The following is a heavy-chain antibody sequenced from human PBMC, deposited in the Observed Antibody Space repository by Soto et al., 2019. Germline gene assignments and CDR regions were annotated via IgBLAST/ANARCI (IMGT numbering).Heavy chain of an antibody. V-gene: IGHV4-31*03. CDR2: ISASGST. D-gene: IGHD3-22*01. Sequence: QVQLQESGPGLVKPSQTLSLTCTVSGGSISDGYYWTWIRQHPGKGLEWIGSISASGSTAYNPSLKTRLTVSVDKSKNQFSLNLRSVTAADTAVYYCARRDRSGFSYWLDTWGQGTLVPVSS. CDR3: ARRDRSGFSYWLDT. CDR1: GGSISDGYY. J-gene: IGHJ5*02.